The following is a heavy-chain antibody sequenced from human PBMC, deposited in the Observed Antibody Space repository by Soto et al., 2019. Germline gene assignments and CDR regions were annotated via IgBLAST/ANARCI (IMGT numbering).Heavy chain of an antibody. D-gene: IGHD7-27*01. Sequence: GESLKISCKGSGYSFTSYWIGWVRQMPGKGLEWMGIIYPGDSDTRYSPSVQGQVTISADKSISTAYLQWSSLKASDTSMYSGATTLTGDFEDAFDIWGQGTMVTVSS. J-gene: IGHJ3*02. V-gene: IGHV5-51*01. CDR1: GYSFTSYW. CDR2: IYPGDSDT. CDR3: ATTLTGDFEDAFDI.